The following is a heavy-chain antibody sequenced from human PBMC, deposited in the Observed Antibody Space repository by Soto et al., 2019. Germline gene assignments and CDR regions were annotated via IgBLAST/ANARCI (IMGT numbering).Heavy chain of an antibody. CDR3: AIYSSGWYRESPFDY. D-gene: IGHD6-19*01. Sequence: PGESLKISCKGSGYSFTSYWIGWVRQMPGKGLEWMGIIYPGDSDTRYSPSFQGQVTISADKSISTAYLQWSSLKASDTAMYYCAIYSSGWYRESPFDYWGQGTLVTVSS. V-gene: IGHV5-51*01. CDR1: GYSFTSYW. CDR2: IYPGDSDT. J-gene: IGHJ4*02.